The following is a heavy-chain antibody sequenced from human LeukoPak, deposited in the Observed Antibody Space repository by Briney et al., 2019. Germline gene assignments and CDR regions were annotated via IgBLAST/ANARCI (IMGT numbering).Heavy chain of an antibody. V-gene: IGHV1-69*05. CDR2: IIPIFGTA. D-gene: IGHD3-22*01. CDR3: ASPYYYDSSGYQRAHWYFDL. J-gene: IGHJ2*01. CDR1: GGTFSSYA. Sequence: SVKVSCKASGGTFSSYAISWVRQAPGQGLEWMGGIIPIFGTANYAQKFQGRVTITTDESTSTAYMELSGLRSEDTAVYYCASPYYYDSSGYQRAHWYFDLWGRGTLVTVSS.